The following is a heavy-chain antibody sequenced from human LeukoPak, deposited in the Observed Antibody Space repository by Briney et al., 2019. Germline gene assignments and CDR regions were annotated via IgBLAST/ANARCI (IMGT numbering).Heavy chain of an antibody. CDR2: IYPGDSDA. V-gene: IGHV5-51*01. J-gene: IGHJ4*02. Sequence: GESLKISCEGSGYSFINHWIGWVRQMPGKGLEWMGIIYPGDSDAKYSPSFQGLVTISADKSISTAYLQWTSLKASDTAMYYCARPRITGGLKGYFDYWGQGTLVTVSS. D-gene: IGHD3-3*01. CDR3: ARPRITGGLKGYFDY. CDR1: GYSFINHW.